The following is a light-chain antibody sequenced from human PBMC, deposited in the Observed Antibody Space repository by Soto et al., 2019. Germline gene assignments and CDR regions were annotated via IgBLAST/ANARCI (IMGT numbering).Light chain of an antibody. J-gene: IGKJ3*01. CDR1: QSIPSNY. CDR3: QQYGSSPPIT. Sequence: VLTQSPGTLSLSPGERATLSCRASQSIPSNYLAWYQQKPGQAPRLLISGASSRATGIPDRFSGSGSGTDFTLTISRLEPEDFAVYYCQQYGSSPPITFGPGTKVDIK. V-gene: IGKV3-20*01. CDR2: GAS.